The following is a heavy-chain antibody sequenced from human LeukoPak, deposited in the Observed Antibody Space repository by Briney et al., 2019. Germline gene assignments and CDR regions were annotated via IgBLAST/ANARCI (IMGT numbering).Heavy chain of an antibody. CDR1: GYSFTSYW. V-gene: IGHV5-51*01. CDR2: IYPGDSDT. J-gene: IGHJ4*02. Sequence: GESLQISCQGSGYSFTSYWIGWVRQMPGKGLEWMGIIYPGDSDTRYSPSFQGQVTISADKSISTAYLQWSSLKASDTAMYYCARQEADFGVVIEYYFDYWGQGTLVTVSS. D-gene: IGHD3-3*01. CDR3: ARQEADFGVVIEYYFDY.